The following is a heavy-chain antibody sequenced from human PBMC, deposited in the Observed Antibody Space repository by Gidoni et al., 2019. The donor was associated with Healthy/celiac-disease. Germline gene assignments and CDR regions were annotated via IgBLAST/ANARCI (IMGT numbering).Heavy chain of an antibody. D-gene: IGHD1-26*01. CDR1: GGSFSGYY. J-gene: IGHJ6*02. CDR3: ARGSTWQPGYYYGMDV. CDR2: INHSGST. V-gene: IGHV4-34*01. Sequence: QVQLQQWGAGLLKPSETLSLTCAVYGGSFSGYYWSWIRQPPGKGLEWIGEINHSGSTNYNPSLKSRVAISVDTSKNQFSLKLSSVTAADTAVYYCARGSTWQPGYYYGMDVWGQGTTVTVSS.